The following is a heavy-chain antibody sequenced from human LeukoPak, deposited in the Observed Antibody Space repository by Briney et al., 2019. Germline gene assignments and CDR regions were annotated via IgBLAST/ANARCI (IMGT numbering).Heavy chain of an antibody. Sequence: ASVRVSCKASGYTFTGYYIHWVRQAPGQGLAWVGWINPNSGGTNYAQKFQGRVTMTRDMSISTAYMELSRLTSDDTAVYYCAREIGEGRNRHFDYWGQGTLVTVSS. D-gene: IGHD3-10*01. CDR2: INPNSGGT. CDR1: GYTFTGYY. J-gene: IGHJ4*02. V-gene: IGHV1-2*02. CDR3: AREIGEGRNRHFDY.